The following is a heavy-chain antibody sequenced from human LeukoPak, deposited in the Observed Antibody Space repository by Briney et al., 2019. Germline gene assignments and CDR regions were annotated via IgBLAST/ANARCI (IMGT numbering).Heavy chain of an antibody. Sequence: GGSLRLSCVASGFTFSSYSMNWVRQAPGKGLEWVSYITSSSSTIYYADSVTGRFTITRDNAKNSLYLQMNSPRAEDTAVYSCARDQYGADDDAFDIWGQGTMVTVSS. CDR3: ARDQYGADDDAFDI. D-gene: IGHD4-17*01. J-gene: IGHJ3*02. CDR1: GFTFSSYS. CDR2: ITSSSSTI. V-gene: IGHV3-48*04.